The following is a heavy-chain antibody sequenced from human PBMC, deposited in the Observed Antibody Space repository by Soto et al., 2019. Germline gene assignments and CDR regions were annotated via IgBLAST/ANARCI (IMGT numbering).Heavy chain of an antibody. V-gene: IGHV1-69*13. CDR2: IIPIFGTA. CDR3: ARIGYCSGGSCYRVGPDPYGMDV. D-gene: IGHD2-15*01. CDR1: GGTFSSYA. Sequence: GASVKVSCKASGGTFSSYAISWVRQAPGQGLEWMGGIIPIFGTANYAQKFQGRVTITADESTSTAYMELSSLRSEDTAVYYCARIGYCSGGSCYRVGPDPYGMDVWGQGTTVTVSS. J-gene: IGHJ6*02.